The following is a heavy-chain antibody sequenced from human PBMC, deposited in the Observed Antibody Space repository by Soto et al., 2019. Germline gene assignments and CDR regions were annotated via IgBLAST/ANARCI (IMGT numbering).Heavy chain of an antibody. CDR2: INPNSGGT. J-gene: IGHJ4*02. Sequence: VASVKVSCEASGYTFTGYYMHWVRQAPGQGLEWMGWINPNSGGTSYVQKFQGWVTMTRDTSISTAYMELSRLRSDDTAVYYCARGLWAAAVPWYWGQGTLVTVSS. D-gene: IGHD6-13*01. CDR3: ARGLWAAAVPWY. CDR1: GYTFTGYY. V-gene: IGHV1-2*04.